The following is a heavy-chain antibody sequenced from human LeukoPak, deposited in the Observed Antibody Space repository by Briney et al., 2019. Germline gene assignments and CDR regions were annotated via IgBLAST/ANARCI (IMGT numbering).Heavy chain of an antibody. CDR3: ASEAEDSSGYSLYYYYYMDV. Sequence: SETLSLTCTVSGGSISSSSYYWGWIRQPPGKGLEWIGSIYYSGSTYYNPSLKSRVTISVDTSKNQFSLKRSSVTAADTAVYYCASEAEDSSGYSLYYYYYMDVWGKGTTVTVSS. CDR2: IYYSGST. V-gene: IGHV4-39*07. CDR1: GGSISSSSYY. D-gene: IGHD3-22*01. J-gene: IGHJ6*03.